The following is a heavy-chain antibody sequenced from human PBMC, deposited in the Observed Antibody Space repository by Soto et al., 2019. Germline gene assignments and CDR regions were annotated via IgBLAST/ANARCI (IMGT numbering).Heavy chain of an antibody. D-gene: IGHD2-8*01. Sequence: GGSLRLSCAASGFIFSTYGMTWLRQAPGKGLEWVSSVSGSGGNTYYADSVKGRFTISRDNSKNTLYLQMNSLRVEDTAVYYCEWDSWGQGTLVTVSS. V-gene: IGHV3-23*01. CDR2: VSGSGGNT. J-gene: IGHJ4*02. CDR3: EWDS. CDR1: GFIFSTYG.